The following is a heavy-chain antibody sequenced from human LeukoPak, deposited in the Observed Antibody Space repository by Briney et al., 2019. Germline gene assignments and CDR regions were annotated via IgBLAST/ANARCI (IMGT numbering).Heavy chain of an antibody. V-gene: IGHV4-39*01. D-gene: IGHD6-19*01. CDR3: ARTSSGWYMWGGWFDP. J-gene: IGHJ5*02. CDR2: IYYSGST. Sequence: SETLSLTCTVSGGSISSSSYYWDWIRQPPGKGLEWVGSIYYSGSTYYNPSLKSRVTISVDTSKNQFSLKLSSVTAADTAVYYCARTSSGWYMWGGWFDPWGQGTLVTVSS. CDR1: GGSISSSSYY.